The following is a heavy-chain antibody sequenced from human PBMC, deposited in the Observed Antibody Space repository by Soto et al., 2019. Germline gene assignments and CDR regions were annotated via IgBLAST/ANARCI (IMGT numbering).Heavy chain of an antibody. J-gene: IGHJ4*01. Sequence: SETLSLTCAVYGGSFSGYYWSWIRQPPGKGLEWIGEINHSGSTNYNPSLKSRVTISVDTSKNQFSLKLSSVTAADTAVYYCARGCRGGCNLKKGGVLDYWGQGSLDNVSS. D-gene: IGHD2-15*01. CDR3: ARGCRGGCNLKKGGVLDY. CDR2: INHSGST. CDR1: GGSFSGYY. V-gene: IGHV4-34*01.